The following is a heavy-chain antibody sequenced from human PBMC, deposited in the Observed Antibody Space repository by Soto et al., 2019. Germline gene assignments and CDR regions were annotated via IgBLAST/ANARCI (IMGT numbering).Heavy chain of an antibody. CDR2: VSLTGDRT. D-gene: IGHD2-8*01. CDR3: ARGGGYCTPTSCAIDS. CDR1: RFDFSSYE. Sequence: LRLSCVASRFDFSSYEMSWVRQAAGKGLEWVSRVSLTGDRTNYAGSVKGRFTVSRYNFKNALYLEMDSLRPDDTAIYYCARGGGYCTPTSCAIDSWGRGTAVTVSS. V-gene: IGHV3-23*01. J-gene: IGHJ4*02.